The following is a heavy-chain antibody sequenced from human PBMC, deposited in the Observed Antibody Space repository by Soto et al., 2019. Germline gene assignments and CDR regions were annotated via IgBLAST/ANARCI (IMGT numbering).Heavy chain of an antibody. J-gene: IGHJ3*01. V-gene: IGHV4-4*02. Sequence: QVQLQESGPGLVKPSGTLSLTCAVSGDSISNSRWWTWVRQPPGKGLEWIGDIFHSGDTNYNPSLKSRVFITVDKSQNQFSLKVSAVTAADTAVYYCAYGTGWYRHDVWGQGTLVTVSS. CDR3: AYGTGWYRHDV. D-gene: IGHD6-19*01. CDR1: GDSISNSRW. CDR2: IFHSGDT.